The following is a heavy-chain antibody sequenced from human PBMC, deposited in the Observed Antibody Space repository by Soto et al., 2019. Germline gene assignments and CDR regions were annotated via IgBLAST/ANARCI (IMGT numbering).Heavy chain of an antibody. CDR2: FVPLXXRX. Sequence: ASVHVSCKTSGGNFRSHTIVLVRQAPGQGLQWMGGFVPLXXRXXXXXRXGGRVTITADDSTATVHMELRSLRSEDTAVYYCAREDDTTGHYSWFDPWGQGTLVTASS. D-gene: IGHD3-22*01. CDR3: AREDDTTGHYSWFDP. J-gene: IGHJ5*02. CDR1: GGNFRSHT. V-gene: IGHV1-69*13.